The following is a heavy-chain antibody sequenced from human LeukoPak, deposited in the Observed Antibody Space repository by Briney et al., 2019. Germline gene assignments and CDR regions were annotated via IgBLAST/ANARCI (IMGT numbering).Heavy chain of an antibody. CDR1: GFSFSPYV. Sequence: GGSLRLSCAASGFSFSPYVMNWVRQAPGKGLEYVSGISTNGGSTYYANSVKGRFTISRDNSKNTLYLQMGGLRAEGMAVYYCARRAHYDYAWGSYRQFYFDYWGQGSLVTVSS. CDR2: ISTNGGST. D-gene: IGHD3-16*02. V-gene: IGHV3-64*01. J-gene: IGHJ4*02. CDR3: ARRAHYDYAWGSYRQFYFDY.